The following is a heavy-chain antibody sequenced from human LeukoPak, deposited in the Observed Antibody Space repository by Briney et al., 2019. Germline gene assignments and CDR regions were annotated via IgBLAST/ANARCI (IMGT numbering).Heavy chain of an antibody. CDR2: ANPSGDST. Sequence: GASVKVSCKASGYTFIRYYIHWVRQAPGQGLEWMGIANPSGDSTNYAQKFQGRVTMTRDTSTSTVYMELSSLRSEDTAVYYCARWTTTYLDYWGQGTLVTVSS. V-gene: IGHV1-46*01. CDR3: ARWTTTYLDY. D-gene: IGHD3/OR15-3a*01. J-gene: IGHJ4*02. CDR1: GYTFIRYY.